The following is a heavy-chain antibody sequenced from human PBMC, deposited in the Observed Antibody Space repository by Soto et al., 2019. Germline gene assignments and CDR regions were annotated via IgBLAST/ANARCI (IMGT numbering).Heavy chain of an antibody. V-gene: IGHV3-23*01. J-gene: IGHJ4*02. Sequence: DAQLLESGGGLVQPELPLSLSCAASGFTFSSYAIVLVRQGPGQGLEWVAVVSVVGSTHYADSVRCRFTISRDTSKNQPSLQMNSLTAAETALEFCAKRPGAGVYFDHWGQGALVTVSS. CDR3: AKRPGAGVYFDH. CDR1: GFTFSSYA. D-gene: IGHD2-8*01. CDR2: VSVVGST.